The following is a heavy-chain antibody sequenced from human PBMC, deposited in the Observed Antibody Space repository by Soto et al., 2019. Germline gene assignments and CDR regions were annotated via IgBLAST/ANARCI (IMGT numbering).Heavy chain of an antibody. CDR1: GFTFGFYN. D-gene: IGHD3-22*01. J-gene: IGHJ5*01. CDR2: ISYDGGNE. CDR3: ATGYRGLTGIPAVITAPGSFDS. Sequence: PGGSLRLSGASSGFTFGFYNMQWVRQAPGKGLDCVSVISYDGGNEYYADSVNGRFTISRDNSENKLFLQMNSLRPDDSGVYCCATGYRGLTGIPAVITAPGSFDSWGQGAQVTVSS. V-gene: IGHV3-30*03.